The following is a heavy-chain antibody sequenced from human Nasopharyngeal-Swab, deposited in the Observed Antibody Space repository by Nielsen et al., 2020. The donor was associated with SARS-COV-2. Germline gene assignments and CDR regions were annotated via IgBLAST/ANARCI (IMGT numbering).Heavy chain of an antibody. CDR2: IGGSGVKI. CDR1: GFTFSTA. Sequence: GGSLRLSCAASGFTFSTAMSWVRQAPGEGVECVAGIGGSGVKIYYAESVKGRFTISRDNSKNTLYLQMNSLRAEDTAVYYCAREYGTNWQHHFDYWGQGIPVTVSS. J-gene: IGHJ4*02. V-gene: IGHV3-23*01. CDR3: AREYGTNWQHHFDY. D-gene: IGHD7-27*01.